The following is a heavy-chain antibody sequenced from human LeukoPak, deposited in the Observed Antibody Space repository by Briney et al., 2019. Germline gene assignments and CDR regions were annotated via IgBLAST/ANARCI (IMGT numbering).Heavy chain of an antibody. CDR3: ARRGGNSGYDPFDY. V-gene: IGHV3-33*01. Sequence: PGRSLRLSCATSGFTFSSYGMHWVRQAPGKGLEWVAVIWYDGSDKYYADSVKGRFTISRDNSKNTLYLQNNSLRAEDTAVYYCARRGGNSGYDPFDYWGQGTLVTASS. CDR2: IWYDGSDK. D-gene: IGHD5-12*01. J-gene: IGHJ4*02. CDR1: GFTFSSYG.